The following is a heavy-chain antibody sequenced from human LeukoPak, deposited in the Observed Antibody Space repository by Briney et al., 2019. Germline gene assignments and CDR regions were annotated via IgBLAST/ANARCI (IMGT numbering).Heavy chain of an antibody. CDR1: GYTFSSYY. D-gene: IGHD1-1*01. CDR3: ARAFEGTTYYMDV. V-gene: IGHV1-46*01. Sequence: ASVKVSCKASGYTFSSYYMHWVRQAPGQGLEWMGIFNPSGGSTSYAQKFQGRVTMTRDMSTSTVYMVLSSLRSEDTAVYYCARAFEGTTYYMDVWGKGTTVTVSS. CDR2: FNPSGGST. J-gene: IGHJ6*03.